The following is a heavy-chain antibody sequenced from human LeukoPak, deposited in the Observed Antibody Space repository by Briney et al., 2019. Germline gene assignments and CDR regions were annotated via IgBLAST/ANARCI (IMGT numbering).Heavy chain of an antibody. D-gene: IGHD1-1*01. CDR3: ARGQLDPGPRYFDY. CDR1: GFGFSTYG. V-gene: IGHV3-30*03. Sequence: RSLRLSCVASGFGFSTYGLHWVRPAPGKGLGWVAVISYNGDNKHYAESVKGRFTISRDNAKKSLYLQMNSLRAEDTAVYYCARGQLDPGPRYFDYWGQGTLVTVSS. J-gene: IGHJ4*02. CDR2: ISYNGDNK.